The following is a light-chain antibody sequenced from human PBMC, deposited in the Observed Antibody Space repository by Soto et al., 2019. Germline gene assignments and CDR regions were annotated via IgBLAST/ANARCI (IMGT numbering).Light chain of an antibody. Sequence: DIQLTQSPSFLSASVGDRVTITCRASQGISSYLAWYQQKPGKAPKLLIYAASTLQSGVPSRFSGSGSGTDFTLTISNLQPEDFATYFCQQNYLSPWTFGPGTRVELK. CDR2: AAS. CDR3: QQNYLSPWT. CDR1: QGISSY. J-gene: IGKJ1*01. V-gene: IGKV1-9*01.